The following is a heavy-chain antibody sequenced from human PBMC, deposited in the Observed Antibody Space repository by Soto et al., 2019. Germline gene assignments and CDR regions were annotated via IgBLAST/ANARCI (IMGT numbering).Heavy chain of an antibody. CDR1: GGSFSGYY. CDR2: INHSGST. CDR3: ARGDDWFDP. J-gene: IGHJ5*02. Sequence: SETLSLTCAVYGGSFSGYYWSWIRQPPGKGLEWIGEINHSGSTNYNPSLKSRVTISVDTSKNQFSLKLSSVTAADTAVYYCARGDDWFDPWGQGTLVTVSS. V-gene: IGHV4-34*01.